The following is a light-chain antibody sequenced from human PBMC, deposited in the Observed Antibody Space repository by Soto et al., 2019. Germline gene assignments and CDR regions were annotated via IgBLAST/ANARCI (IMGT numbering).Light chain of an antibody. Sequence: EIVLTQSPGTLSLSPGERATLSCRASQSVTSSYLAWYQQKPGQAPRLLIYAASSRATGIPDRFSGSGSGTDFTLTISRLEPEDFATYYCQQSYSTPTFGQGTRLEIK. CDR2: AAS. CDR3: QQSYSTPT. CDR1: QSVTSSY. V-gene: IGKV3-20*01. J-gene: IGKJ5*01.